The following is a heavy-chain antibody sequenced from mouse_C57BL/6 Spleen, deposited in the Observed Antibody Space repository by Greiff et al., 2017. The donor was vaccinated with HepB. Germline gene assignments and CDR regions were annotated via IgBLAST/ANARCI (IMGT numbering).Heavy chain of an antibody. Sequence: QVQLQQPGAELVKPGASVKMSCKASGYTFTSYWITWVKQRPGQGLEWIGDIYPGSGSTNYNEKFKSKATLTVDTSSSTAYMQLSSLTSEDSAVYDCARCYSNYGVSWFAYWGQGTLVTVSA. CDR3: ARCYSNYGVSWFAY. CDR1: GYTFTSYW. V-gene: IGHV1-55*01. J-gene: IGHJ3*01. D-gene: IGHD2-5*01. CDR2: IYPGSGST.